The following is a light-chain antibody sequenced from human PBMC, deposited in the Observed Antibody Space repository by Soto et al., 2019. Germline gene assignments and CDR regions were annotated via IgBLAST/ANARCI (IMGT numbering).Light chain of an antibody. Sequence: EIVMTQSPATLSVSPGERATLSCRASQSVYSNLAWYQQRPGQAPSLLIYGASTRATGVPARFSGSGSGTEFTLTISSLQSEDVAVYYCQQYNDWPRTFGQGTKVEIK. V-gene: IGKV3-15*01. CDR2: GAS. CDR3: QQYNDWPRT. J-gene: IGKJ1*01. CDR1: QSVYSN.